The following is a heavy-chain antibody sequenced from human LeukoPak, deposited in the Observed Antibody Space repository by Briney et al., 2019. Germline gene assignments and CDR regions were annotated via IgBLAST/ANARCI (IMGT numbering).Heavy chain of an antibody. CDR2: INHSGSN. CDR1: AGSFSGYY. CDR3: ARGNLHYGDYVF. V-gene: IGHV4-34*01. J-gene: IGHJ4*02. D-gene: IGHD4-17*01. Sequence: SETLSLTWALYAGSFSGYYWGWIRQPPGKGLEWIGEINHSGSNNYNTSLKSRVTISVDTSKKQFSLKLSSVTAADTAGYYCARGNLHYGDYVFWGQGTLVTVSS.